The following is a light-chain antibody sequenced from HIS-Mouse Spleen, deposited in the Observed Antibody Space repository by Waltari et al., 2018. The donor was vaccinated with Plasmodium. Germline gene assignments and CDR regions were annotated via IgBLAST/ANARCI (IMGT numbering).Light chain of an antibody. Sequence: QSVLTQPPSAYGTPGQRVTISCSGSSPNIGSNTVNWYQQLPGTAPKLLIYSNNQRPSGVPDRFSGSKSGTSASLAISGLQSEDEADYYCAAWDDSLNGPVFGGGTKLTVL. CDR3: AAWDDSLNGPV. J-gene: IGLJ3*02. V-gene: IGLV1-44*01. CDR1: SPNIGSNT. CDR2: SNN.